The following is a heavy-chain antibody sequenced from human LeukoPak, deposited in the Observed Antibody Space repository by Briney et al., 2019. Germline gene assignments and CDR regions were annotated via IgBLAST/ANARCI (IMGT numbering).Heavy chain of an antibody. D-gene: IGHD2-2*01. J-gene: IGHJ4*02. CDR1: GFTFSSYG. V-gene: IGHV3-30*02. CDR3: AKVVCSSTSCYVDY. CDR2: VRYDGSNK. Sequence: GGSLRLSCAASGFTFSSYGMHWVRQAPGKGLEWVAFVRYDGSNKYYADSVKGRFTISRDNSKNTLYLQMNSLRAEDTAVYYCAKVVCSSTSCYVDYWGQGTLVTVSS.